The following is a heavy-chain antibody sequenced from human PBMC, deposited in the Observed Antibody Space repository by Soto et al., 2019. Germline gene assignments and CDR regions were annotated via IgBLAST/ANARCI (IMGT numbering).Heavy chain of an antibody. J-gene: IGHJ1*01. Sequence: QVQLVQSGAEVKKPGASVKVSCKASGYTFTSYDINWVRQATGQGLEWMGWMNPNSGNTGYAQKFQGRVTMTRNTSRSTAYMELSSLRSEDTAVYYCARGRGGVVAAAGTRYCQHWGQGTVVTVSS. CDR1: GYTFTSYD. D-gene: IGHD6-13*01. CDR3: ARGRGGVVAAAGTRYCQH. V-gene: IGHV1-8*01. CDR2: MNPNSGNT.